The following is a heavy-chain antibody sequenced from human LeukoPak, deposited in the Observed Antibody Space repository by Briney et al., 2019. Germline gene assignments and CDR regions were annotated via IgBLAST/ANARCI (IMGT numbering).Heavy chain of an antibody. CDR2: ITFSGSTI. V-gene: IGHV3-48*04. Sequence: GGTLRLSCAASRFTFSSYGMNWVRQAPGKGLEWVSSITFSGSTIYYADSVKGRFTISRDNAKNSLYLQMNSLRAEDTAVYYCARKMATISRNFDYWGQGTLVTVSS. D-gene: IGHD5-24*01. J-gene: IGHJ4*02. CDR1: RFTFSSYG. CDR3: ARKMATISRNFDY.